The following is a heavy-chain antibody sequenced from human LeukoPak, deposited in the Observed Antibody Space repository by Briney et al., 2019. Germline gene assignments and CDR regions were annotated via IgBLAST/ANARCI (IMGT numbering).Heavy chain of an antibody. D-gene: IGHD2-2*01. CDR2: ICTSGST. CDR3: ARDGVVVPAAIEAYYGMDV. Sequence: NPSETLSLTCTVSGGSISSYYWSWIRQPAGKGLEWIGRICTSGSTNYNPSLKSRVTMSVDTSKNRFSLKLSSVTAADTAVYYCARDGVVVPAAIEAYYGMDVWGQGTTVTVSS. CDR1: GGSISSYY. J-gene: IGHJ6*02. V-gene: IGHV4-4*07.